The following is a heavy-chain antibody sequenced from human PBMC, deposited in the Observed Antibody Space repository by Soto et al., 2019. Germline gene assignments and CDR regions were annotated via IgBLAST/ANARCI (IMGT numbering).Heavy chain of an antibody. CDR3: ARGGGYCSGGSCYDYGMDV. CDR2: IIPILGIA. J-gene: IGHJ6*02. D-gene: IGHD2-15*01. V-gene: IGHV1-69*02. CDR1: GGTFSSYT. Sequence: QVQLVQSGAEVKKPGSSVKVSCKASGGTFSSYTISWVRQAPGQGLEWMGRIIPILGIANYAQKFQGRVTITADKSTSTAYMELSSLRSEDTAVYYCARGGGYCSGGSCYDYGMDVWGQGTTVTVCS.